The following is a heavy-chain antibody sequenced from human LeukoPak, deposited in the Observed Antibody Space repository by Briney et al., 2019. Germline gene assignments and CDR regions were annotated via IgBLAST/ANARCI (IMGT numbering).Heavy chain of an antibody. CDR2: LYTSGRT. J-gene: IGHJ4*02. Sequence: PSETLSLTCTLSGRSISSSYWGWTRQPAGKGLEWLGRLYTSGRTNYNPSLKGRVTMSVDTSKNQFSLKLSSVTAAETAGYYCASSRPVEMATIVFDYWGQGTLVTVSS. CDR3: ASSRPVEMATIVFDY. D-gene: IGHD5-24*01. CDR1: GRSISSSY. V-gene: IGHV4-4*07.